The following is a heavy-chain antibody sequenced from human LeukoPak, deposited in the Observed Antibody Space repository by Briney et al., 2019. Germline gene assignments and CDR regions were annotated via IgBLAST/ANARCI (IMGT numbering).Heavy chain of an antibody. CDR2: ISSSSSYI. CDR3: ARDQTITYYDFWSGHHDAFDI. D-gene: IGHD3-3*01. J-gene: IGHJ3*02. CDR1: GFSFSSND. V-gene: IGHV3-21*01. Sequence: GKSLRLSCAAPGFSFSSNDMNWVRQAPGKGLEWVSSISSSSSYIYYADSVKGRFTISRDNAKNSLYLQMNSLRAEDTAVYYCARDQTITYYDFWSGHHDAFDIWGQGTMVTVSS.